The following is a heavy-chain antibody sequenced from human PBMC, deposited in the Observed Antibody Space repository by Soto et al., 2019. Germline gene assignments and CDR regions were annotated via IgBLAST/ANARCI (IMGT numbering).Heavy chain of an antibody. J-gene: IGHJ4*02. D-gene: IGHD3-10*01. CDR1: GFTFSSYA. Sequence: EVQLLESGGGLVQPGGSLRLSCAASGFTFSSYAMSWVRQAPGKGLEWVSAISGSGGSTYYADSVKGRFTISRDNSKNTLYLQMNSLRAEDTAVYYCANPARSQLPHLYGSGSYVDYWGQGTLVTVSS. CDR3: ANPARSQLPHLYGSGSYVDY. CDR2: ISGSGGST. V-gene: IGHV3-23*01.